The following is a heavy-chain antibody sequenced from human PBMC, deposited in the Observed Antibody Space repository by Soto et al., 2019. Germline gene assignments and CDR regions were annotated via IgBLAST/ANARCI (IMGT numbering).Heavy chain of an antibody. D-gene: IGHD4-17*01. Sequence: TSETLSLTCTVSGGSISSYYWSWIRQPPGKGLEWIGYIYYSGSTNYNPSLKSRVTISVDTSKNQFSLKLSSVTDADTAMYSCARVTPVTTLAGAFDLWGQGTMVTVSS. CDR3: ARVTPVTTLAGAFDL. V-gene: IGHV4-59*01. CDR1: GGSISSYY. J-gene: IGHJ3*01. CDR2: IYYSGST.